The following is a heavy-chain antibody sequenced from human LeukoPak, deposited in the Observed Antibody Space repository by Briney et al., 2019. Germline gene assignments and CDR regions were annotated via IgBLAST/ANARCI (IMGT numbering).Heavy chain of an antibody. V-gene: IGHV3-30*02. CDR1: GFTFSTYG. CDR3: AKEGYSSGWYEDY. D-gene: IGHD6-19*01. CDR2: IRYDGSNK. Sequence: PGGSLRLSCAAAGFTFSTYGIYWVRQAPGMGLEWVAFIRYDGSNKYYADSVKGRFTISRDNFMNTVYLQMNSLRPEDTAVYYCAKEGYSSGWYEDYWGQGTLVTVSS. J-gene: IGHJ4*02.